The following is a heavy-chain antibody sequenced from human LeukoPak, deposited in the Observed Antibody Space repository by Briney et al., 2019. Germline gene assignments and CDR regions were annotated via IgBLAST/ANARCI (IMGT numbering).Heavy chain of an antibody. CDR1: GGSFSGYY. CDR2: INHSGST. J-gene: IGHJ4*02. Sequence: NPSETLSLTCAVYGGSFSGYYWSWIRQPPGKGLEWIGEINHSGSTNYNPSLKSRVTISVDTSKNQFSLKLSSVTAADTAVYYCAGGGPTYDSSGFTPGEHSQRKYYFDYWGQGTLVTVSS. CDR3: AGGGPTYDSSGFTPGEHSQRKYYFDY. D-gene: IGHD3-22*01. V-gene: IGHV4-34*01.